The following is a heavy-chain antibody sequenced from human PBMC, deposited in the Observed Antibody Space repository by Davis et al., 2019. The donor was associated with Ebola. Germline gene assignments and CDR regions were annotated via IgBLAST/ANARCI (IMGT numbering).Heavy chain of an antibody. V-gene: IGHV3-7*01. D-gene: IGHD6-19*01. CDR2: IKQDGSEK. Sequence: GASLKISCAASGFTFSSYWMSWVRQAPGKGLEWVANIKQDGSEKYYVDSVKGRFTISRDNAKNSLYLQMNSLRAEDTAVYYCARLGRARSGWNYWGQGTLVTVSS. CDR3: ARLGRARSGWNY. CDR1: GFTFSSYW. J-gene: IGHJ4*02.